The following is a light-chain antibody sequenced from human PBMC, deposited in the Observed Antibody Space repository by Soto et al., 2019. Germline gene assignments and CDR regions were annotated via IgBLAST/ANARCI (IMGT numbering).Light chain of an antibody. CDR2: GAS. CDR3: QQYGTSPLYA. V-gene: IGKV3-20*01. J-gene: IGKJ2*01. Sequence: IVLTQSPGTLSLSPGERATLSCRLSESISSNFLARYQQKPGQAPRLLIYGASNRATGIPDRFSGSGSGADFTLTISRLEPEDSAVYYCQQYGTSPLYAFGQGTKLEIK. CDR1: ESISSNF.